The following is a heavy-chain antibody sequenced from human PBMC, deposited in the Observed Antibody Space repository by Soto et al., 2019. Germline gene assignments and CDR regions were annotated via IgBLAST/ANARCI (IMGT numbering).Heavy chain of an antibody. CDR1: GYSFTSYW. J-gene: IGHJ4*02. Sequence: GESLKISCKGSGYSFTSYWIGWVRQMPGKGLEWMGIIYPGDSDTRYSPSFQGQVTISADKSISTAYLQWSSLKASDTAMYYCARQPINPDSSGWYLDYWGQGTLVTVSS. V-gene: IGHV5-51*01. CDR3: ARQPINPDSSGWYLDY. D-gene: IGHD6-19*01. CDR2: IYPGDSDT.